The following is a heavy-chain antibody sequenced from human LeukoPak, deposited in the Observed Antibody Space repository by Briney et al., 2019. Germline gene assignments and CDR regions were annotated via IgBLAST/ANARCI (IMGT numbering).Heavy chain of an antibody. CDR3: ARAGYSSGWWFDP. Sequence: GESLKISCKGSGYSFTSYWIGWVRPMPGKGLEWMGIIYPGDSDTRYSPSFQGQVTISADKSISTAYLQWSSLKASDTAMYYCARAGYSSGWWFDPWGQGTLVTVSS. D-gene: IGHD6-19*01. CDR2: IYPGDSDT. CDR1: GYSFTSYW. J-gene: IGHJ5*02. V-gene: IGHV5-51*01.